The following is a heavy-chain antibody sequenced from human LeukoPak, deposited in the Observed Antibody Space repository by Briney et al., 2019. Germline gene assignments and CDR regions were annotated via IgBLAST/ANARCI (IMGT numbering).Heavy chain of an antibody. CDR2: ISRTGNYI. CDR3: ARVLETDCSGGSCYSGLDY. CDR1: GFTFSRYN. D-gene: IGHD2-15*01. Sequence: PGGSLRLSCAASGFTFSRYNMNWVRQAPGKGPEWGSSISRTGNYIYYADSVKGRFTISRDNAQNSLFLQMNSLRVEDTAVYYCARVLETDCSGGSCYSGLDYWGQGILVTVSS. J-gene: IGHJ4*02. V-gene: IGHV3-21*01.